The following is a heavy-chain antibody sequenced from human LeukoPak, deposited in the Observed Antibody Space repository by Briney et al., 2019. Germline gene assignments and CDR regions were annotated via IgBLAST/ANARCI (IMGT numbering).Heavy chain of an antibody. CDR1: GFTFSSYE. CDR3: AKDTGIILVRGAADY. V-gene: IGHV3-48*03. CDR2: ISSSGSTI. D-gene: IGHD3-10*01. J-gene: IGHJ4*02. Sequence: GGSLRLSCAASGFTFSSYEMNWVRQAPGKGLEWVSYISSSGSTIFYADSVKGRFTISRDNAKNSLYLQMNSLRAEDTALYYCAKDTGIILVRGAADYWGQGILVTVSS.